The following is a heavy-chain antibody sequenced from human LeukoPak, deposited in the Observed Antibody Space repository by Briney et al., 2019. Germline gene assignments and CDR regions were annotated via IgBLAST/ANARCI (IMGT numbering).Heavy chain of an antibody. CDR1: GFTFSNYA. J-gene: IGHJ4*02. D-gene: IGHD1-14*01. CDR3: ARGKEPEPPFDY. Sequence: GGSLRLSCAASGFTFSNYAMHWVRQAPGKGLEWVAVISYDGSNKYYADSVKGRFTISRDNSKNTLYLQMNSLRAEDTAVYYCARGKEPEPPFDYWGQGTLVTVSS. V-gene: IGHV3-30-3*01. CDR2: ISYDGSNK.